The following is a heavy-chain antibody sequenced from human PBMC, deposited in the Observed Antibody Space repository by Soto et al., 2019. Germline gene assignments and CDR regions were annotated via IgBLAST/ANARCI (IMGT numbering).Heavy chain of an antibody. V-gene: IGHV3-7*01. D-gene: IGHD1-26*01. Sequence: EVQLVESGGGLVQPGGSLRLSCEASGFIFSTHWMRWVRHAPGKVLEWVANINRDGDAQYYLGSVRGRFTVSRDNTSNSLDLHLNNLRVEDTSRYYCATEGVGHLDRECEFWGQGTIVTVSS. CDR2: INRDGDAQ. CDR3: ATEGVGHLDRECEF. J-gene: IGHJ3*01. CDR1: GFIFSTHW.